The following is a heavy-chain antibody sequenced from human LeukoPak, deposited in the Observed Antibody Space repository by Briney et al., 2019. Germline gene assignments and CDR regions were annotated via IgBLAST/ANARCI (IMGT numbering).Heavy chain of an antibody. Sequence: PGGSLRLSCAGSGFTFITYAMSWVRQAPGKALEWVSAFSGGDDSTYYAHSVRGRFTISRDSSRNTLYLQMNSLRAEDTAVYYCARLSGSYYNSPFYFDYWGQGTLVTVSS. CDR3: ARLSGSYYNSPFYFDY. D-gene: IGHD3-10*01. J-gene: IGHJ4*02. CDR2: FSGGDDST. V-gene: IGHV3-23*01. CDR1: GFTFITYA.